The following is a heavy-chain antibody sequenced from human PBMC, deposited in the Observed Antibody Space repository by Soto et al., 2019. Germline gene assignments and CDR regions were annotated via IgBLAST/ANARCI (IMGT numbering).Heavy chain of an antibody. J-gene: IGHJ5*02. Sequence: SETLSLTCTVSGASITNFYWGWIRQPPGKGLEWIGYIYHTGTTNYNPTLESRLAISIDTSKNQFSLKLSSVTAADTAVYFCTRDRGCSGESCYSGFDPWGQGTLVTVSS. CDR2: IYHTGTT. CDR3: TRDRGCSGESCYSGFDP. D-gene: IGHD2-15*01. CDR1: GASITNFY. V-gene: IGHV4-59*01.